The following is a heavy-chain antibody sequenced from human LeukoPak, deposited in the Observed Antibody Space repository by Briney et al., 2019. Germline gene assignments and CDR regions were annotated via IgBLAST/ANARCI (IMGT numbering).Heavy chain of an antibody. D-gene: IGHD6-13*01. V-gene: IGHV3-30-3*01. Sequence: GGSLRLSCAASGFTFSTYALHWVRQAPGKGLEWVAVISYDGSNKYYAESVKGRFTISRDNSKNPLYLQVNSLRADDTAVYYCAREMGSSSWYYYYGMDVWGQGTTVTVSS. J-gene: IGHJ6*02. CDR2: ISYDGSNK. CDR1: GFTFSTYA. CDR3: AREMGSSSWYYYYGMDV.